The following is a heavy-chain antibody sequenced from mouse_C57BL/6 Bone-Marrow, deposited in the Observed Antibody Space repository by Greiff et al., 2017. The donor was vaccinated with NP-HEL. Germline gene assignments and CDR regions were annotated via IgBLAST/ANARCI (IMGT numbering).Heavy chain of an antibody. CDR1: GFSLTSYG. D-gene: IGHD2-3*01. CDR3: ATPKGGWLLWAWFAY. V-gene: IGHV2-5*01. J-gene: IGHJ3*01. Sequence: QVQLKESGPGLVQPSQSLSITCTVSGFSLTSYGVHWVRQSPGKGLEWLGVIWRGGSTDYNAAFMSRLSITKDNSKSQVFFKMNSLQADDTAIYYCATPKGGWLLWAWFAYWGQGTLVTVSA. CDR2: IWRGGST.